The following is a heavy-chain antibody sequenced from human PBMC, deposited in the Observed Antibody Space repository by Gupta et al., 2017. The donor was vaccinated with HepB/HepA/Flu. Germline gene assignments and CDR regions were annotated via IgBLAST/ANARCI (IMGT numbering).Heavy chain of an antibody. D-gene: IGHD4/OR15-4a*01. CDR1: GFTFSDYG. V-gene: IGHV3-33*01. J-gene: IGHJ4*02. Sequence: VQLVESGGGVVQPGRSLRLSCATSGFTFSDYGMHWVRQAPGKGLEWVAFIWYDGSKQDYADSVKGRFTISRDISKNTLYLQMNSLRAEDTSIYYCARGLFGNKVPFEYWDQGTLVTVSS. CDR2: IWYDGSKQ. CDR3: ARGLFGNKVPFEY.